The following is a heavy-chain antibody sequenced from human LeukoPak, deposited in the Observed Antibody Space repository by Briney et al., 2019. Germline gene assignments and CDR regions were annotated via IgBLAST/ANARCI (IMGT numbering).Heavy chain of an antibody. CDR3: ARDRTTGIAVAGTASDY. Sequence: NPGGSLRLSCAASGFTFSSYSMNWVHQAPGKGLEWVSSISSSSSYIYYADSVKGRFTISRDNAKNSLYLQMNSLRAEDTAVYYCARDRTTGIAVAGTASDYWGQGTLVTVSS. CDR1: GFTFSSYS. CDR2: ISSSSSYI. D-gene: IGHD6-19*01. V-gene: IGHV3-21*01. J-gene: IGHJ4*02.